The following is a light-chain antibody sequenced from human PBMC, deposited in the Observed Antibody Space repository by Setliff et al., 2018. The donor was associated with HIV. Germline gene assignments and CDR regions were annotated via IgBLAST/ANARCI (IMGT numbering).Light chain of an antibody. CDR1: TGPVTTTHY. CDR2: DTN. CDR3: SLSYSGSVV. V-gene: IGLV7-46*01. Sequence: AVVTQEPSLTVSPGGTVTLTCGSSTGPVTTTHYPYWIQQKPGQAPRTLIFDTNNKHSWTPARFSGSLLGGKGALTLSGARPEDEADYYCSLSYSGSVVFGGGTKVTVL. J-gene: IGLJ2*01.